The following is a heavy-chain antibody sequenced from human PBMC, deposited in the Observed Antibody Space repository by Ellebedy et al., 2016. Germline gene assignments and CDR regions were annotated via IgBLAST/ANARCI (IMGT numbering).Heavy chain of an antibody. CDR1: GGSISSGDYY. J-gene: IGHJ5*02. CDR2: IYYSGST. Sequence: SETLSLTCTVSGGSISSGDYYWSWIRQPPGKGLEWIGYIYYSGSTYYNPSLKSRVTISVDTSKNQFSLKLSSVTAADTAVYYCARGGDGYNSHWFDPWGQGTLVTVSS. CDR3: ARGGDGYNSHWFDP. V-gene: IGHV4-30-4*01. D-gene: IGHD5-24*01.